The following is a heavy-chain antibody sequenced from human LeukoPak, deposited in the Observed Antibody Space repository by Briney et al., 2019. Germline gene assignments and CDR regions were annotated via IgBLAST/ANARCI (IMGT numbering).Heavy chain of an antibody. V-gene: IGHV3-33*01. D-gene: IGHD3-10*01. CDR3: ARDQRGPGSLDY. CDR2: IWYDGSNK. CDR1: GFTFSSYG. J-gene: IGHJ4*02. Sequence: GRSLRLSCAASGFTFSSYGMHWVRQAPGKGLEWVAVIWYDGSNKYYADSVKGRFTISRGNSKNTLYLQMNSLRAEDTAVYYCARDQRGPGSLDYWGQGTLVTVSS.